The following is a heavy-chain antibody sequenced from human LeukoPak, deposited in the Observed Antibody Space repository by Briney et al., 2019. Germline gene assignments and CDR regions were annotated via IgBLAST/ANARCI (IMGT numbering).Heavy chain of an antibody. V-gene: IGHV4-59*08. Sequence: PSETLSLTCTVSGGPISGHYWSCIRQPPGKGLEWIGYFYYSGSTHYNPSLKSRVTTSVDTSNNQFTLNLSSVTAADTALYYCARRGEGYSYGSFGLDVWGQGTTVTVYS. CDR1: GGPISGHY. D-gene: IGHD5-18*01. CDR3: ARRGEGYSYGSFGLDV. CDR2: FYYSGST. J-gene: IGHJ6*02.